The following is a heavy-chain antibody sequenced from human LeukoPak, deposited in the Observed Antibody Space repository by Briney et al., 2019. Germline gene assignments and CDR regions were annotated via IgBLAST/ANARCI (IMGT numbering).Heavy chain of an antibody. CDR3: ARDYYDSGSYGWFDP. CDR1: GFTFSSYW. V-gene: IGHV3-7*05. J-gene: IGHJ5*02. CDR2: IKHDGSEK. Sequence: GGSLRLSCAASGFTFSSYWMTWVRQAPGKGLELVAKIKHDGSEKFYVDSVKDRFTISRDNAKNSLYLEMNSLRAEDTALYYCARDYYDSGSYGWFDPWGHGTLVTVSS. D-gene: IGHD3-10*01.